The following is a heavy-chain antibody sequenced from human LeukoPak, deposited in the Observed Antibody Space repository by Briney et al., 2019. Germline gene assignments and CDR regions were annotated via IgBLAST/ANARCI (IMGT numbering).Heavy chain of an antibody. CDR1: GGTFSSYA. CDR3: ARNYYDSSGQPLLDY. CDR2: IIPIFGTA. J-gene: IGHJ4*02. D-gene: IGHD3-22*01. V-gene: IGHV1-69*13. Sequence: SVKVSCKASGGTFSSYAISWVRQAPGQGLEWMGGIIPIFGTANYAQKFQGRVTITADESTSTAYMELSSLRSEDTAVYYCARNYYDSSGQPLLDYWGQGTLVTVSS.